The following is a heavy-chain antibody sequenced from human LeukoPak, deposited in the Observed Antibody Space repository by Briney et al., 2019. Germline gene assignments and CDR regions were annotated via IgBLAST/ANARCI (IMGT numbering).Heavy chain of an antibody. CDR3: AKDHGFGELLLDCFDP. CDR1: GFTFSSYA. J-gene: IGHJ5*02. Sequence: GGSLRLSCAASGFTFSSYAMTWVRQAPRKGLEWVSGISGSGGSTYYADSVRGRFTISRDNSKNTLYLQMNSLRADDTAVYYCAKDHGFGELLLDCFDPWGQGTLVTVSS. CDR2: ISGSGGST. V-gene: IGHV3-23*01. D-gene: IGHD3-10*01.